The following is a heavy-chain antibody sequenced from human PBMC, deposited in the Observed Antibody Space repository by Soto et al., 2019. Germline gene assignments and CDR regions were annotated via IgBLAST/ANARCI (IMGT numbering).Heavy chain of an antibody. CDR1: GLSLRTTGVG. J-gene: IGHJ6*04. D-gene: IGHD2-21*02. CDR3: VQSRCGGDCLESYSSHAYNGWDV. V-gene: IGHV2-5*02. Sequence: QVTLKESGPTLVKPTQTLTLTCTVSGLSLRTTGVGVGWVRQPPGKALEWLALHYWDDDKRYSPSLRGRLNIPNDISVKQVILTMTNMDTVDTATYYGVQSRCGGDCLESYSSHAYNGWDVGGEWTTFTVSS. CDR2: HYWDDDK.